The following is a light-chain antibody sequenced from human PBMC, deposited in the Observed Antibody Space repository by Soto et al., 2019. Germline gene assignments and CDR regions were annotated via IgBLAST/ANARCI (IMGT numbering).Light chain of an antibody. CDR1: SSDVGSPYNY. V-gene: IGLV2-14*03. Sequence: QSALTQPASVSGSPGQSITISCTGTSSDVGSPYNYVSWFQQHPGKAPKLMIYDISNRPSGISIRFSGSKSGNTASLTISGLQAEDEGDYYCSSYTTTDTYVFGPGTKVTVL. J-gene: IGLJ1*01. CDR2: DIS. CDR3: SSYTTTDTYV.